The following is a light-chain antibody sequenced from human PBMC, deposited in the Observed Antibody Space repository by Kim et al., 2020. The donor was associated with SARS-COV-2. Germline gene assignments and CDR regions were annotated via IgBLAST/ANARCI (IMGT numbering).Light chain of an antibody. V-gene: IGKV3-11*01. CDR1: QSIRSY. J-gene: IGKJ4*01. CDR2: DAS. CDR3: QQRTNWPPRST. Sequence: EIVLTQSPATLSLSPGERATLSCRASQSIRSYLAWYQQKPGQSPRLLIYDASNRATGIPARFSGSGSGTDFTLTISSLEPEDFAIYYCQQRTNWPPRSTFGGGTKVDIK.